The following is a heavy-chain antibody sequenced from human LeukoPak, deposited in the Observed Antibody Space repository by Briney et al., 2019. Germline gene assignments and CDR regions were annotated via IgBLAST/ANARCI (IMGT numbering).Heavy chain of an antibody. CDR1: GFTFSSYW. CDR2: VNADGGNT. Sequence: GGSLRLSCAASGFTFSSYWMSWVRQAPGKGLEWVSAVNADGGNTYYADSVKGRFTISRDNSKSTLILQMNSLRVEDTALYYCTKRVKYGGTWDHFADWGQGTLVTVSS. D-gene: IGHD1-26*01. J-gene: IGHJ4*02. V-gene: IGHV3-23*01. CDR3: TKRVKYGGTWDHFAD.